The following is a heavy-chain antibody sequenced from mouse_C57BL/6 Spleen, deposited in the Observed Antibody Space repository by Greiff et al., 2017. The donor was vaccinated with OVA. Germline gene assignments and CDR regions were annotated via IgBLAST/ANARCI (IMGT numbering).Heavy chain of an antibody. CDR1: GYTFTDYY. CDR2: IYPGSGNT. Sequence: QVQLQQSGAELVRPGASVKLSCKASGYTFTDYYINWVKQRPGQGLEWIARIYPGSGNTYYNEKFKGKATLTAEKSSSTAYMQLSSLTSEDSAVYFCARWTNRYAMDYWGQGTSVTVSS. V-gene: IGHV1-76*01. CDR3: ARWTNRYAMDY. J-gene: IGHJ4*01. D-gene: IGHD1-3*01.